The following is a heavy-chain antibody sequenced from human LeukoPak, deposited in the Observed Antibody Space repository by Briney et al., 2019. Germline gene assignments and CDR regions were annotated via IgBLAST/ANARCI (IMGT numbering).Heavy chain of an antibody. Sequence: GASVKVSCKASGGTFSSYAISWVRQAPGQGLEWMGRIIPILGIANYAQKFQGRVTITADKSTSTAYMELSSLRSEDTAVYYCARARWGYYYYYGMDVWGQGTTVTVSS. CDR3: ARARWGYYYYYGMDV. V-gene: IGHV1-69*04. J-gene: IGHJ6*02. CDR2: IIPILGIA. D-gene: IGHD3-16*01. CDR1: GGTFSSYA.